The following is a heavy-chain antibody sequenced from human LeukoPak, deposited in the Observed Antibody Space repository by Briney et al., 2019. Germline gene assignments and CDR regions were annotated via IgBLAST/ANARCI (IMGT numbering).Heavy chain of an antibody. CDR2: IYTSGDT. V-gene: IGHV4-61*02. CDR1: GDSISSDTYY. J-gene: IGHJ3*02. Sequence: PSQTLSLTCTVSGDSISSDTYYWNWIRQSAGKGLEWIGRIYTSGDTYYNPSLKSRVTISVDTSKNQFSLKLTSVTAADAAMYYCAGEYRSGYFYVHDAFDMWGQGTMVIVSS. CDR3: AGEYRSGYFYVHDAFDM. D-gene: IGHD3-22*01.